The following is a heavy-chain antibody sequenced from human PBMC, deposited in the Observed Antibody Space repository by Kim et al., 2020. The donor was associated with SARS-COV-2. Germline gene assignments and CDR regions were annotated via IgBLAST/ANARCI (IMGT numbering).Heavy chain of an antibody. Sequence: ASVKVSCKASGYTFTSYAMHWVRQAPGQRLEWMGWINAGNGNTKYSQKFQGRVTITRDTSASTAYMELSSLRSEDTAVYYCASRGYFDLNYYYYYGMDVWGQGTTVTVSS. CDR1: GYTFTSYA. CDR2: INAGNGNT. J-gene: IGHJ6*02. D-gene: IGHD3-9*01. V-gene: IGHV1-3*01. CDR3: ASRGYFDLNYYYYYGMDV.